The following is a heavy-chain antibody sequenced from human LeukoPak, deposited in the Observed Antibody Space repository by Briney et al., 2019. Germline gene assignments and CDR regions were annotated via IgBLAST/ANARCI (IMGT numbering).Heavy chain of an antibody. CDR1: GFTFSNYG. Sequence: GRSLRLSCTASGFTFSNYGMHWVRQAPGKGLEWVAVISYDGSNEYYADAVRGRFTISRDDSKNTLYLQMNSLRAEDTAVYYCVKDRGRVWVQVANWGQGTLVTVSS. CDR2: ISYDGSNE. V-gene: IGHV3-30*18. J-gene: IGHJ4*02. D-gene: IGHD2-15*01. CDR3: VKDRGRVWVQVAN.